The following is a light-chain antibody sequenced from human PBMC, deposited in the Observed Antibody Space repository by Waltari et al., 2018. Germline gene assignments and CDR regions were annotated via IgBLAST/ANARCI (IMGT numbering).Light chain of an antibody. CDR1: QSVRSN. Sequence: EIVMTQSPATMSVSPGDRVSLSCRASQSVRSNLAWYQQKPGQAPRLLIYDASTRATGVPARFSGSGSGTEFTLTISSLQSEDFAVYYCQQYNSWPLTFGGGTKVEIK. CDR3: QQYNSWPLT. V-gene: IGKV3-15*01. J-gene: IGKJ4*01. CDR2: DAS.